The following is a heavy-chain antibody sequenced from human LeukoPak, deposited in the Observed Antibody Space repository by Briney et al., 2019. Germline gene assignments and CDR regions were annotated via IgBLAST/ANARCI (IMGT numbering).Heavy chain of an antibody. CDR1: GYTFTDYY. D-gene: IGHD2-15*01. CDR2: INPDSGAT. J-gene: IGHJ4*02. V-gene: IGHV1-2*02. CDR3: ARDLCHGGSCFHFDS. Sequence: ASVKVSCKASGYTFTDYYVHWVRQAPGQGLEWLGWINPDSGATNFAQRFQGRVTMTRDASVNTAHMELNNLRSDDTAVYYCARDLCHGGSCFHFDSWGQGTLVTVSS.